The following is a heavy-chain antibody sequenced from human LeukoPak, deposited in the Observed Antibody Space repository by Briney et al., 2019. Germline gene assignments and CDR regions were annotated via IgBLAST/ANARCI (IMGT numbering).Heavy chain of an antibody. V-gene: IGHV4-34*01. CDR1: GGSFSDYY. J-gene: IGHJ6*03. CDR3: ARAYYYYMDV. CDR2: INDSGST. D-gene: IGHD2-21*01. Sequence: SETLSLTCAVYGGSFSDYYRSWIRQPPGEGLEGMGEINDSGSTYYNPSRRSRVTMSIDTSKNQFSLKLTSVTAADTAVYYCARAYYYYMDVWGKGTTVTVSS.